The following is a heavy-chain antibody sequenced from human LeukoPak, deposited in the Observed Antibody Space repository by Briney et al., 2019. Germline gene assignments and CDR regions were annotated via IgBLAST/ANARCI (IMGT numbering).Heavy chain of an antibody. J-gene: IGHJ5*02. D-gene: IGHD3-10*01. Sequence: SETLSLTCTVSDGSISSTSSYWGWIRQAPGKGLEWIGSIDYIGTTDYNPSLTSRVTISADTSKRQSSLQLNSVTAADTAVYYCARVYGLGSYYWFDPWGQGTLVTVSS. V-gene: IGHV4-39*01. CDR2: IDYIGTT. CDR3: ARVYGLGSYYWFDP. CDR1: DGSISSTSSY.